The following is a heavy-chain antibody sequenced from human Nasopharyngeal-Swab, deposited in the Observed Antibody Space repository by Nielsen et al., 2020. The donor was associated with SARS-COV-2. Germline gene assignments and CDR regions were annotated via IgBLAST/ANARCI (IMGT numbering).Heavy chain of an antibody. V-gene: IGHV3-23*01. CDR1: GFTFRTSV. D-gene: IGHD2-21*02. Sequence: ESLITPCAASGFTFRTSVMTRVRQAPGKGLEWVSVLRSSGDRTYYADSVKGRFTTSRDNPKNTLYLQMNSLRAEDTAVYYCAKRIQDFYCFDYWGQGTLVTVSS. J-gene: IGHJ4*02. CDR2: LRSSGDRT. CDR3: AKRIQDFYCFDY.